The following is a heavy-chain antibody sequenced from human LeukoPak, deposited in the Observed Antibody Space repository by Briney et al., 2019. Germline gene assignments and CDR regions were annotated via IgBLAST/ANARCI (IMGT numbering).Heavy chain of an antibody. V-gene: IGHV3-48*01. D-gene: IGHD3-16*02. J-gene: IGHJ4*02. CDR3: NPSYRSFDY. Sequence: PGGSLRLSCAASGFTFSSYSMNWVRQAPGKGLEWVSYISSSSSTIYYADSVKGRFTISRDNSKNTLYLQMNSLRAEDTAVYYCNPSYRSFDYWGQGTLVTVSS. CDR1: GFTFSSYS. CDR2: ISSSSSTI.